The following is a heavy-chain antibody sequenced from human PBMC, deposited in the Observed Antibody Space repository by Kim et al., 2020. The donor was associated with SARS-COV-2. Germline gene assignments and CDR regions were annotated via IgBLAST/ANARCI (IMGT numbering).Heavy chain of an antibody. CDR3: ARENYDSSGYYYYGMDV. CDR1: GFTVSSNY. Sequence: GGSLRLSCAASGFTVSSNYMSWVRQAPGKGLEWVSVIYSGGSTYYADSVKGRFTISRDNSKNKLYLQMNSLRAEDTAVYYCARENYDSSGYYYYGMDVWGQGTTVTVSS. V-gene: IGHV3-53*01. CDR2: IYSGGST. J-gene: IGHJ6*02. D-gene: IGHD3-22*01.